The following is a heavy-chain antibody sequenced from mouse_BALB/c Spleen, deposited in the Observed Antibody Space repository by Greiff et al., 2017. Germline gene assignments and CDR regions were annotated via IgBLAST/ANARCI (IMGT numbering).Heavy chain of an antibody. CDR1: GYTFSSYW. CDR3: ATLVWSPGFAY. J-gene: IGHJ3*01. V-gene: IGHV1-9*01. CDR2: ILPGSGST. Sequence: VQGVESGAELMKPGASVKISCKATGYTFSSYWIEWVKQRPGHGLEWIGEILPGSGSTNYNEKFKGKATFTADTSSNTAYMQLSSLTSEDSAVYYCATLVWSPGFAYWGQGTLVTVSA. D-gene: IGHD2-10*02.